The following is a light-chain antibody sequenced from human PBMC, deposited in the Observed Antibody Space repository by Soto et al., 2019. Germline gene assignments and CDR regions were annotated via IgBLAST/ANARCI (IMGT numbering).Light chain of an antibody. CDR3: QTWGTGLFVV. J-gene: IGLJ2*01. CDR1: SGHSSYA. CDR2: LNSDGSH. Sequence: QLVLTQSPSASASLGASVKLTCTLSSGHSSYAIAWHQQQPEKGPRYLMKLNSDGSHSKGDGIPDRFSGSSSGAERYLTISSLQSEDEDDYYCQTWGTGLFVVFGGGTKLTVL. V-gene: IGLV4-69*01.